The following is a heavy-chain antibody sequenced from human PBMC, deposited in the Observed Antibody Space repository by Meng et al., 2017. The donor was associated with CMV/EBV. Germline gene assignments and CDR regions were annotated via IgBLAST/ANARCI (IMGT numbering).Heavy chain of an antibody. CDR1: GGSISSGDYY. CDR3: ARVTSRVAGAFDY. D-gene: IGHD1-14*01. J-gene: IGHJ4*02. CDR2: IYYSGST. V-gene: IGHV4-30-4*08. Sequence: QGQLQESGPGLVKPSQTLSLTCTVSGGSISSGDYYWSWIRQPPGKGLEWIGYIYYSGSTYYNPSLKSRVTISVDTSKNQFSLKLSSVTAADTAVYYCARVTSRVAGAFDYWGQGTLVTVSS.